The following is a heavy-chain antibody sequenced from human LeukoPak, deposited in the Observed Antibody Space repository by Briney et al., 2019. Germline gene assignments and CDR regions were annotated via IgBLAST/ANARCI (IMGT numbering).Heavy chain of an antibody. CDR2: IIPIFGTA. V-gene: IGHV1-69*13. D-gene: IGHD2-15*01. J-gene: IGHJ4*02. CDR3: ARDTVDYCSGGSCYSGGLDY. CDR1: GGTFSSYA. Sequence: SVKVSCKASGGTFSSYAISWVRQAPGQGLEWMGGIIPIFGTANYAQKFQGRVTITADESTSTAYMELGSLRSEDTAVYYCARDTVDYCSGGSCYSGGLDYWGQGTLVTVSS.